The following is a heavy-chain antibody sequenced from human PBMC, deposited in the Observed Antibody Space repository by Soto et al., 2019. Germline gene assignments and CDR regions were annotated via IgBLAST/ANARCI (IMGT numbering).Heavy chain of an antibody. CDR2: ISAYNGNT. D-gene: IGHD3-10*01. CDR1: GYTFTSYG. Sequence: ASVKVSCKASGYTFTSYGISWVRQAPGQGLEWMGWISAYNGNTNYAQKLQGRVTMTTDTSTSTAYMELRSLRSDDAAVYYCARARPRGSGSYSYYFDYWGQGTLVTVSS. J-gene: IGHJ4*02. CDR3: ARARPRGSGSYSYYFDY. V-gene: IGHV1-18*01.